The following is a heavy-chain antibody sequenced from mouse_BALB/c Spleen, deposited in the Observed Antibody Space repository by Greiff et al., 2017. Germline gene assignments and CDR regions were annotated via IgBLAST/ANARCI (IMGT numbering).Heavy chain of an antibody. J-gene: IGHJ4*01. D-gene: IGHD2-14*01. CDR2: ISSGGSYT. V-gene: IGHV5-6*01. CDR3: AGHTVGVRYYYSMDD. CDR1: GFTFSSYG. Sequence: EVMLVESGGDLVKPGGSLKLSCAASGFTFSSYGMSWVRQTPDKRLEWVATISSGGSYTYYPDSVKGRFTISRDNAKNTLYLQMRSLKSEDTAMYYCAGHTVGVRYYYSMDDWGQGTSVTVSS.